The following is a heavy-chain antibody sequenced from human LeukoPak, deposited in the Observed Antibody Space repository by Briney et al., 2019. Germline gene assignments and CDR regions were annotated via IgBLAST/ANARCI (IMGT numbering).Heavy chain of an antibody. Sequence: SQTLSLTCAISGDSVSSNSAAWNWSRQSPSRGLEWLGRTYYRSKWYNDYAVSVKSRIIINPDTSKNQFSLQMNSVTPEDTAVYYCARHCSGGSCVIGAFDIWGQGTMVTVSS. CDR1: GDSVSSNSAA. J-gene: IGHJ3*02. D-gene: IGHD2-15*01. V-gene: IGHV6-1*01. CDR2: TYYRSKWYN. CDR3: ARHCSGGSCVIGAFDI.